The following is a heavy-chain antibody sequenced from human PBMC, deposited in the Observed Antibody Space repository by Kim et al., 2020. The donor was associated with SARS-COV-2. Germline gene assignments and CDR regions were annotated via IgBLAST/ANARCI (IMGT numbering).Heavy chain of an antibody. CDR1: GFTFDDYA. Sequence: GGSLRLSCAASGFTFDDYAMHWVRQAPGKGLEWVSCISWNSGSIGYADSVKGRFIISRDYAKNSLYLQMNSLRAEDTALYYCARGPYGGNSGAVWYFDLWGRGTLVTVSS. CDR2: ISWNSGSI. CDR3: ARGPYGGNSGAVWYFDL. V-gene: IGHV3-9*01. D-gene: IGHD4-17*01. J-gene: IGHJ2*01.